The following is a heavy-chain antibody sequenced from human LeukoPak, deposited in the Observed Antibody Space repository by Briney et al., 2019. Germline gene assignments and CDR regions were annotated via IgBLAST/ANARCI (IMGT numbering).Heavy chain of an antibody. J-gene: IGHJ5*02. CDR3: ARLESYYDLLTGFDP. CDR1: GGSISSYY. CDR2: IYTSGST. Sequence: SETLSLTCTVSGGSISSYYWSWIRQPPGKGLEWIGYIYTSGSTNYNPSLKSRVTISVDTSKNQFSLKLSSVTAADTAVYYCARLESYYDLLTGFDPWGQGTLVTVSS. D-gene: IGHD3-9*01. V-gene: IGHV4-4*09.